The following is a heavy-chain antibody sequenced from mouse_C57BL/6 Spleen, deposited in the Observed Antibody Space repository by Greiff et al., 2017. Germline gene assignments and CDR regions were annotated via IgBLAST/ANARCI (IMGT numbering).Heavy chain of an antibody. CDR1: GFTFSSYG. CDR3: ARHVDDGDAMDY. V-gene: IGHV5-6*01. CDR2: ISSGGSYT. D-gene: IGHD2-12*01. J-gene: IGHJ4*01. Sequence: EVKLVESGGDLVKPGGSLKLSCAASGFTFSSYGMSWVRQTPDKRLEWVATISSGGSYTYYPDSVKGRFTISRDNAKNTLYLQMSSLKSEDTAMYYCARHVDDGDAMDYWGQGTSVTVSS.